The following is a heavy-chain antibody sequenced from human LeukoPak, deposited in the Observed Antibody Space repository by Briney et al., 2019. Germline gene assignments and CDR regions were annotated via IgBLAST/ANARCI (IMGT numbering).Heavy chain of an antibody. CDR2: ISSSGSTI. CDR3: AKDLNYGDLFDY. Sequence: GGSLRPSCAASGFTFSDYYMSWIRQAPGKGLEWVSYISSSGSTIYYADSVKGRFTISRDNAKNSLYLQMNSLRAEDTALYYCAKDLNYGDLFDYWGQGTLVTVSS. CDR1: GFTFSDYY. V-gene: IGHV3-11*04. D-gene: IGHD4-17*01. J-gene: IGHJ4*02.